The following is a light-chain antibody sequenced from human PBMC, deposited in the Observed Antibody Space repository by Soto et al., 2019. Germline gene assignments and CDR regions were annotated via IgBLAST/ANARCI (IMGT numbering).Light chain of an antibody. CDR2: DNN. CDR1: SSNIGNNY. Sequence: QSLLTQPPSMSAAPGQKVTISCSGSSSNIGNNYVSWYQQLPGTAPKLLIYDNNKRPSGISDRFSGSKSGTSATLGITGLQTGDEADYYCGTWDSSLSAGPYVFGTGNKVTVL. CDR3: GTWDSSLSAGPYV. V-gene: IGLV1-51*01. J-gene: IGLJ1*01.